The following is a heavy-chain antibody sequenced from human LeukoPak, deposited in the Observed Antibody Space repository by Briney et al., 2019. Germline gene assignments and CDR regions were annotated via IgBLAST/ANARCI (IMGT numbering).Heavy chain of an antibody. CDR3: ARGHWPKYYYDSILRGLGAFDI. CDR1: GYTFTSYD. V-gene: IGHV1-8*01. Sequence: GASVKVSCKASGYTFTSYDINWVRQATGQGLEWMGWMNPNSGNTGYARKFQGRVTMTRNTSISTAYMELSSLRSEDTAVYYCARGHWPKYYYDSILRGLGAFDIWGQGTMVTVSS. D-gene: IGHD3-22*01. J-gene: IGHJ3*02. CDR2: MNPNSGNT.